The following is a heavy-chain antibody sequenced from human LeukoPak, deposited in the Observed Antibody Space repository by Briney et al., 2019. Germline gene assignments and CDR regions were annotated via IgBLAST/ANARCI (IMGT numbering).Heavy chain of an antibody. Sequence: SETLSLTCAVSGGSISSSNWWSWVRQPPGKGLEWIGEIYHSGSTNYNPSLKSRVTISVDKSKNQFSLKLSSVTAADTAVYYCARVRFLEWLEDIDYWGQGTLVTVSS. J-gene: IGHJ4*02. CDR1: GGSISSSNW. CDR2: IYHSGST. D-gene: IGHD3-3*01. CDR3: ARVRFLEWLEDIDY. V-gene: IGHV4-4*02.